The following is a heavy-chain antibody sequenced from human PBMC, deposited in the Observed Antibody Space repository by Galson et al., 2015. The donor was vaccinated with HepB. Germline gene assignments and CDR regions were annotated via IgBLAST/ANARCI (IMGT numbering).Heavy chain of an antibody. V-gene: IGHV3-53*01. CDR3: ARQPITIFGVYGMGV. Sequence: SLRLSCAASGFTVSSNYMSWVRQAPGKGLEWVSVIYSGGSTYYADSVKGRFTISRDNSKNTLYLQMNSLRAEDTAVYYCARQPITIFGVYGMGVWGQGTTVTVSS. D-gene: IGHD3-3*01. CDR1: GFTVSSNY. CDR2: IYSGGST. J-gene: IGHJ6*02.